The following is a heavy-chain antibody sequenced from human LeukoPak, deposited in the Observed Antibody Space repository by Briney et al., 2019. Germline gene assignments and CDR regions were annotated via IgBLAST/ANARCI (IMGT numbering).Heavy chain of an antibody. J-gene: IGHJ6*04. V-gene: IGHV3-48*03. Sequence: GGSLRLPCAASGFPFSIYEMNWVRQAPGKGREWVSYISSSGSTIYYADSVEGRFTIYRNNAKNSLYLQMNSLRAEETAVYYCAELGITMIGGVWGKGTTVTISS. D-gene: IGHD3-10*02. CDR3: AELGITMIGGV. CDR1: GFPFSIYE. CDR2: ISSSGSTI.